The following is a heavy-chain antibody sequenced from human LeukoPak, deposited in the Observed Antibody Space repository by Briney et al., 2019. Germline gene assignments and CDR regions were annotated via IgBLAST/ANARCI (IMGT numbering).Heavy chain of an antibody. CDR3: AKGGFGRPFDD. V-gene: IGHV3-23*01. D-gene: IGHD3-10*01. CDR2: MSGDGATT. J-gene: IGHJ4*02. CDR1: GFTFSSYG. Sequence: PGGTLRLSCAASGFTFSSYGMSWVRQAPGKGLEWVGCMSGDGATTYYADYVKGRFTISRDTSKNTPFMQMESLRADDPAVYYCAKGGFGRPFDDWGQGTLVTVSS.